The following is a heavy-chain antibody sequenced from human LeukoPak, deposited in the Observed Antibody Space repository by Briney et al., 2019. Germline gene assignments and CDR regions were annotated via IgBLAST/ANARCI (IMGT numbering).Heavy chain of an antibody. V-gene: IGHV3-23*01. CDR2: ISGSGGIT. J-gene: IGHJ6*03. D-gene: IGHD3-16*02. CDR1: GFTFSSYE. CDR3: AKNTISGGHYQYYMDV. Sequence: GGSLRLSCAASGFTFSSYEMNWVRQAPGKGLEWVSSISGSGGITYHADSLKGRFTISRDNSKNTLFLQMNSLRAEDTAVYYCAKNTISGGHYQYYMDVWGKGTTVTVSS.